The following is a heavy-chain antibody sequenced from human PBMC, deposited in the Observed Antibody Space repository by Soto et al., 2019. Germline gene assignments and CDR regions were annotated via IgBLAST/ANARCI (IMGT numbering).Heavy chain of an antibody. CDR2: INTGNGNT. J-gene: IGHJ5*02. V-gene: IGHV1-3*04. D-gene: IGHD5-12*01. CDR3: ARAISGYVT. CDR1: GITSTTYA. Sequence: ASVKVSCKASGITSTTYAIHWVRQAPGHGLEWMGWINTGNGNTRYSQRFLGRVSLTTDTSTSTASMDLSSLTSEDTAVYYCARAISGYVTWGQGTLVNVS.